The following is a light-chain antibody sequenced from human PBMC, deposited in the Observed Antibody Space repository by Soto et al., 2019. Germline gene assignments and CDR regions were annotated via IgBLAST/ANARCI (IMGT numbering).Light chain of an antibody. Sequence: QSVLTQPPSGSGAPGQRVTISCTGSSLNIGAGYDVHWYQQLPGTAPKLLIYGNSNRPSGVPDRFSGSKSGTSASLAITGLQAEDEADYYCQSYDSSLSGSYVFGTGTKVTVL. CDR3: QSYDSSLSGSYV. CDR2: GNS. CDR1: SLNIGAGYD. J-gene: IGLJ1*01. V-gene: IGLV1-40*01.